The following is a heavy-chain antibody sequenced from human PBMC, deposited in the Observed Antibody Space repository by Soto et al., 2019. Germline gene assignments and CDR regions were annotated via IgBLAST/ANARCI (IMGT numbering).Heavy chain of an antibody. CDR1: GFTFDDYA. CDR2: IRSKAYGGTT. V-gene: IGHV3-49*03. CDR3: TRSDVLLWFGELSAGAYHNDY. J-gene: IGHJ4*02. Sequence: GGSLRLSCTASGFTFDDYAMSWFRQAPGKGLEWVGFIRSKAYGGTTEYAASVKGRFTISRDDSKSIAYLQMNSLKTEDTAVYYCTRSDVLLWFGELSAGAYHNDYWGQGTLVTVSS. D-gene: IGHD3-10*01.